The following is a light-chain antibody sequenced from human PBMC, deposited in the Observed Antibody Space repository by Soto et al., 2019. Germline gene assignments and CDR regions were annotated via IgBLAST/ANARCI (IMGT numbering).Light chain of an antibody. V-gene: IGLV2-11*01. CDR1: SSDVGGYNS. Sequence: QSALTQHRSVSGAPGQSVTVSCIGTSSDVGGYNSVSWYQHHPGRAPKLMIYDVSKRPSGVPDRFSGSKSGNTASLTISGLQAEDEADYYCCSYIGSYSYVFGTGTTVTVL. CDR2: DVS. CDR3: CSYIGSYSYV. J-gene: IGLJ1*01.